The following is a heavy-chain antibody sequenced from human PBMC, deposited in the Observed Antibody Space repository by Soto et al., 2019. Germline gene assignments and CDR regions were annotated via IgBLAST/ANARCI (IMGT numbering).Heavy chain of an antibody. V-gene: IGHV1-18*01. CDR1: GYTFTIYG. Sequence: ASVKVSCTASGYTFTIYGTICVRQAPGQGLEWMGWISAYNGNTNYAQKLRGRVTMTTDTSTSTAYMELRSLRSDDTAVYYCARDRGTVTSYYFDYWGQGTLVTVSS. CDR3: ARDRGTVTSYYFDY. CDR2: ISAYNGNT. D-gene: IGHD4-17*01. J-gene: IGHJ4*02.